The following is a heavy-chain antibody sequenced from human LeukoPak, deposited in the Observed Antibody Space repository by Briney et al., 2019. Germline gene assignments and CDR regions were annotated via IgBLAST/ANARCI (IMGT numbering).Heavy chain of an antibody. D-gene: IGHD6-19*01. V-gene: IGHV3-49*04. CDR1: GFTFGDYA. CDR3: TRAKGGYSSGWYWFDP. CDR2: IRSKAYGGTT. Sequence: GGSLRLSCTASGFTFGDYAMSWVRQAPGKGLEWVGFIRSKAYGGTTEYAASVKGRFTISRDDSKSIAYLQMNSLKTEDTAVYHCTRAKGGYSSGWYWFDPWGQGTLVTVSS. J-gene: IGHJ5*02.